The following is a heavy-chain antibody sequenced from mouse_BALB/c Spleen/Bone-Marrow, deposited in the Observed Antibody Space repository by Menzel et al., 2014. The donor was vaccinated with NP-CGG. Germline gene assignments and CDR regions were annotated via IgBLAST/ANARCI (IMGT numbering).Heavy chain of an antibody. CDR1: GYTFTSYY. Sequence: QVQLQQSGAELVKPGASVKLSCKASGYTFTSYYMYWVKQRPGQGLEWFGEINPSNGGTNFNEKFKNKATLTVDKSSSTAYMQLSSLTSEDSAVYYCSRGLRDALDYWGQGTSVTVSS. J-gene: IGHJ4*01. CDR3: SRGLRDALDY. V-gene: IGHV1S81*02. CDR2: INPSNGGT. D-gene: IGHD3-1*01.